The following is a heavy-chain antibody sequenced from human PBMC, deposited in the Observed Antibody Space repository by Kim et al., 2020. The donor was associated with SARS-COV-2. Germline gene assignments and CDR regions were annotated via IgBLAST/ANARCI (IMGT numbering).Heavy chain of an antibody. V-gene: IGHV4-39*01. CDR3: ASYDGQWLVGSLY. Sequence: YNPSLKSRVTISVDTSKNQFSLKLSSVTAADTAVYYCASYDGQWLVGSLYWGQGTLVTVSS. D-gene: IGHD6-19*01. J-gene: IGHJ4*02.